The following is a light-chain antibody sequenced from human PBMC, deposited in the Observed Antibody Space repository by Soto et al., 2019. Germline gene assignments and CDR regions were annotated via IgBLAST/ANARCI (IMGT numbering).Light chain of an antibody. CDR3: QSYDSSLSGSEV. CDR2: GNG. V-gene: IGLV1-40*01. J-gene: IGLJ1*01. CDR1: SSNIGAGND. Sequence: QSVLTQPPSVSGAPGQRVTISYTGSSSNIGAGNDVHWYQHLPGTAPKLLIYGNGNRPSGVPDRFSGSKSGTSASLAITGLQAEDEADYYCQSYDSSLSGSEVFGTGTKLTVL.